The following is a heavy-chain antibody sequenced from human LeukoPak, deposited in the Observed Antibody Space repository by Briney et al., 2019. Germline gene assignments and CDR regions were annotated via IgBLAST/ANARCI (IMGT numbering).Heavy chain of an antibody. CDR1: GGSISSYY. D-gene: IGHD3-22*01. CDR3: ARGGYYDSSADY. CDR2: IYYSGST. Sequence: PSETLSLTCTVSGGSISSYYWSWIRQPPGKGLEWIGYIYYSGSTNYNPSLKSRVTISVDTSKNQFSLKLSFVTAADTAVYYCARGGYYDSSADYWGQGTLVTVSS. J-gene: IGHJ4*02. V-gene: IGHV4-59*01.